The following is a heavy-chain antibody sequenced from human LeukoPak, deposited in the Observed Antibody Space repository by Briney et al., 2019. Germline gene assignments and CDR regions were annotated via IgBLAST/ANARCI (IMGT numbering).Heavy chain of an antibody. CDR2: MRQDGSEK. CDR1: GFNFINYW. Sequence: GGSLRLSCVASGFNFINYWMSWVRHAPGKGLEWVANMRQDGSEKYYVDSVKGRFTISRDNAKNSLYLQMNSPRAEDTAVYYCARGFNWNYGRFDFWGQGTLVTVSS. V-gene: IGHV3-7*05. J-gene: IGHJ4*02. CDR3: ARGFNWNYGRFDF. D-gene: IGHD1-7*01.